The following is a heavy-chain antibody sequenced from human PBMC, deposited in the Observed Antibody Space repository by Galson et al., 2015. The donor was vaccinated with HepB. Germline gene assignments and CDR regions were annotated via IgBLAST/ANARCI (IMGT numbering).Heavy chain of an antibody. D-gene: IGHD3-22*01. CDR1: GFTFSSYN. V-gene: IGHV3-21*01. Sequence: SLRLSCAASGFTFSSYNMNWVRQAPGKGLEWVSSISTGSNYIYYADSVKGRFTISRDNAKNSLYLQMNSLRAEDTAMYYCARRKDSDYWGQGTLVTVSS. CDR3: ARRKDSDY. J-gene: IGHJ4*02. CDR2: ISTGSNYI.